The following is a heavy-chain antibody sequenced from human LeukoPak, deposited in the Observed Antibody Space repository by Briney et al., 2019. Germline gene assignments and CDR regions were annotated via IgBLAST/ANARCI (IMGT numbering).Heavy chain of an antibody. CDR1: GGSISSYY. V-gene: IGHV4-4*07. Sequence: SETLSLTCTVSGGSISSYYWSWIRQPAGKGLEWIGRIYTSGSTNYNPSLKSRVTMTVDTSKNHFSLKLSSVTAADTAVYYCAREDQYDIPPHWFDPWGQGTLVTVSS. CDR2: IYTSGST. CDR3: AREDQYDIPPHWFDP. J-gene: IGHJ5*02. D-gene: IGHD3-9*01.